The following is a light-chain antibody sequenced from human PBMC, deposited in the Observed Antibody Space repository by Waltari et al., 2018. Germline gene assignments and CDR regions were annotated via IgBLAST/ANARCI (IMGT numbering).Light chain of an antibody. J-gene: IGKJ2*01. V-gene: IGKV4-1*01. Sequence: DIVMTQSPDSLAVSLGERATINCKSSQSGLYSSNNENYLAWYQQKPGQPPKLLIYWASARTSGVPARFSGSGSGTDFTLTISSLQAEDVAVYYCQQYYSIPPAFGQGTKLEIQ. CDR2: WAS. CDR3: QQYYSIPPA. CDR1: QSGLYSSNNENY.